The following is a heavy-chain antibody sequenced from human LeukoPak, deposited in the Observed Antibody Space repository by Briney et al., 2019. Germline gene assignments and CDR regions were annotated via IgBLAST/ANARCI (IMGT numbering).Heavy chain of an antibody. J-gene: IGHJ4*02. V-gene: IGHV3-30*09. CDR3: VRGACGIQDGQAVDPNFDS. CDR2: ISHDARTQ. D-gene: IGHD5-12*01. CDR1: GFTFSRYA. Sequence: GRSLRLSCAASGFTFSRYAMHWVRQLPGKGLEWVAVISHDARTQFYADSVQGRFVISRDNPRSTVYLQMNSLRTDDTSLYYCVRGACGIQDGQAVDPNFDSWGQGTLVTVAS.